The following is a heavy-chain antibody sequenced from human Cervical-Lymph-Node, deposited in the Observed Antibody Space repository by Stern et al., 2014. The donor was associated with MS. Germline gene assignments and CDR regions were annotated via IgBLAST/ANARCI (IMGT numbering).Heavy chain of an antibody. V-gene: IGHV5-51*01. CDR2: IHPDDSDT. Sequence: VQLVESGAEVKKPGESLTISCKGFGYSFNIYWIAWVRQRPGKGLEWMGIIHPDDSDTGYSPSFQGQVTFSVDKSISAAYLQWSSLKPSDTATYFCARRGMDVWGQGTSVTVSS. CDR1: GYSFNIYW. J-gene: IGHJ6*02. CDR3: ARRGMDV.